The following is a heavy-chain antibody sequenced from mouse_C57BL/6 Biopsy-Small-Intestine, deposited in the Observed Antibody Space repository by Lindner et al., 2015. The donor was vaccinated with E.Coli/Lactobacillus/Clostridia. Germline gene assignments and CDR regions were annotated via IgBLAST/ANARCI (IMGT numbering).Heavy chain of an antibody. J-gene: IGHJ2*01. Sequence: QLQESGPELVKPGASVKISCKASGYSFTDFNMRWVKQSNGKSLEWIGVINPNYGTTAYNQKFKGKATLTVDQPSSTAYMQLNSLTSEDSAVYYCARDGFYPFDYWGQGTTLTVSS. CDR2: INPNYGTT. CDR3: ARDGFYPFDY. V-gene: IGHV1-39*01. CDR1: GYSFTDFN. D-gene: IGHD2-3*01.